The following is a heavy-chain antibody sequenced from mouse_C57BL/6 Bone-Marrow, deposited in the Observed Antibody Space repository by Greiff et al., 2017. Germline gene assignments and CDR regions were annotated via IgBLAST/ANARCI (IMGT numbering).Heavy chain of an antibody. CDR2: LRSKSSNYAT. J-gene: IGHJ4*01. CDR3: VRRRYYDAIDY. D-gene: IGHD2-14*01. V-gene: IGHV10-3*01. Sequence: EVQLVESGGGLVQPKGSLKLSCAASGFTFNTYAMHWVRQAPGKGLEWVARLRSKSSNYATYYADSVKDRFTISRDDSQSMLYLQMHNLKTEDTAMYYCVRRRYYDAIDYWGQGTTVTVSS. CDR1: GFTFNTYA.